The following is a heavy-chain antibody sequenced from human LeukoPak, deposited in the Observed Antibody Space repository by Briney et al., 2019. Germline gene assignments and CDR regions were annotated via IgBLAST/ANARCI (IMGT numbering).Heavy chain of an antibody. J-gene: IGHJ4*02. CDR3: AKDRDPGVVVAATFGY. CDR2: IWYDGSNK. D-gene: IGHD2-15*01. CDR1: GFTFSSYG. Sequence: GGSLRLSCAASGFTFSSYGMRWVRQAPGKGLEWVAVIWYDGSNKYYADSVKGRFTISRDNSKNTLYLQMNSLRAEDTAVYYCAKDRDPGVVVAATFGYWGQGTLVTVSS. V-gene: IGHV3-33*06.